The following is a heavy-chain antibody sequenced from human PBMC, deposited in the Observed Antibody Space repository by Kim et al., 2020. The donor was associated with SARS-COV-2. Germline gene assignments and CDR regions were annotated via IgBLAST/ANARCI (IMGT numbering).Heavy chain of an antibody. Sequence: SVKVSCKASGGTFSSYAISWVRQAPGQGLEWMGGIIPIFGTANYAQKFQGRVMITADESTSTAYMELSSLRSEDTAVYYCARTRRITAAGFDYWGQGTLVTVSS. D-gene: IGHD6-13*01. CDR1: GGTFSSYA. J-gene: IGHJ4*02. V-gene: IGHV1-69*13. CDR2: IIPIFGTA. CDR3: ARTRRITAAGFDY.